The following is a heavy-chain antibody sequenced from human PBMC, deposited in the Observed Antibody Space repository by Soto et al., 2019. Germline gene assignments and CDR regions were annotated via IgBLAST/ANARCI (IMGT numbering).Heavy chain of an antibody. CDR3: AAGYSSSDDRDY. D-gene: IGHD6-6*01. V-gene: IGHV4-59*01. Sequence: SETLSLTCTVSGGSISSYYWSWIRQPPGKGLEWIGYIYYSGSTNYNPSLKSRVTISVDTSKNQFSLKLSSVTAADTAVYYCAAGYSSSDDRDYWGQGTLVTVSS. J-gene: IGHJ4*02. CDR2: IYYSGST. CDR1: GGSISSYY.